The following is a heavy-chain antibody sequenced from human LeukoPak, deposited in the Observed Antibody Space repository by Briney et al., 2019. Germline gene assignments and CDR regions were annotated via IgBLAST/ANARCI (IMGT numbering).Heavy chain of an antibody. CDR3: ARDPVVGYYDILTGI. CDR2: IIPIFGTA. D-gene: IGHD3-9*01. V-gene: IGHV1-69*05. Sequence: SVKVSCKASGGTFSSYAISWVRQALGQGLEWMGRIIPIFGTANYAQKFQGRVTITTDESTSTAYMELSSLRSEDTAVYYCARDPVVGYYDILTGIWGQGTLVTVSS. J-gene: IGHJ4*02. CDR1: GGTFSSYA.